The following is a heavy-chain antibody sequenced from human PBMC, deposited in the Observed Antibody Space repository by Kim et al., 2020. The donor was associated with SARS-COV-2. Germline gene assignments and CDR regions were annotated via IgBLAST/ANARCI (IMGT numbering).Heavy chain of an antibody. Sequence: DSVKGRCTISRDNSKNTLYLQMNSLRAEDTAVYYCAKTSIAVAVPRYFQHWGQGTLVTVSS. V-gene: IGHV3-23*01. J-gene: IGHJ1*01. CDR3: AKTSIAVAVPRYFQH. D-gene: IGHD6-19*01.